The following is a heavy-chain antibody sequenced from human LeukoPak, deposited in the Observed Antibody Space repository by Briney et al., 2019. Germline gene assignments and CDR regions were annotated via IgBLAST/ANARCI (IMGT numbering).Heavy chain of an antibody. CDR2: ISSNSNSI. D-gene: IGHD3-16*01. J-gene: IGHJ4*02. Sequence: GGSLRLSCKASGFTFSSYEMNWVRQAPGKGLEWVSYISSNSNSIYHAGSVKGRFTISRDNAKKSLYLQMNSLRAEDMALYYCARSEGSWGNYYFDYWGQGTLVTVSS. V-gene: IGHV3-48*03. CDR1: GFTFSSYE. CDR3: ARSEGSWGNYYFDY.